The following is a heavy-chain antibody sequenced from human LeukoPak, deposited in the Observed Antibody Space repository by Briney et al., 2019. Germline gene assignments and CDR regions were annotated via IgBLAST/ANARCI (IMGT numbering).Heavy chain of an antibody. J-gene: IGHJ4*02. Sequence: WGSLRLSCAVSGFTFSNFWMSWVRQAPGRGLEWVANIHPEGNEKYHVESVKGRFTISRDNAKNSLFLQMNGLRVEDTAVYYCARGDDFSGDHWGQGTLVTVSS. CDR1: GFTFSNFW. V-gene: IGHV3-7*04. D-gene: IGHD1-1*01. CDR2: IHPEGNEK. CDR3: ARGDDFSGDH.